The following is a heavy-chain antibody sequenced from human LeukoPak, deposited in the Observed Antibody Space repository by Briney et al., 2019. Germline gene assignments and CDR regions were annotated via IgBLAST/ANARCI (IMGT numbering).Heavy chain of an antibody. Sequence: GGSLRLSCVASGFTFSNTWMNWVRQAPGKGLEWVGRIMTKTAGGATDYAAPVKGRFTISGDDSKNTVYLQMNSLNTEDTAVYYCTTVRSYWGQGTLVTVSS. CDR3: TTVRSY. J-gene: IGHJ4*02. CDR2: IMTKTAGGAT. V-gene: IGHV3-15*01. CDR1: GFTFSNTW.